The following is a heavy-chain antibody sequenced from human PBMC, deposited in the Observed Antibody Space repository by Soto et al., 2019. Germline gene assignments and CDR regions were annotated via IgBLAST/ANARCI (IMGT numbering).Heavy chain of an antibody. CDR1: GFTVSNNY. V-gene: IGHV3-53*01. Sequence: GGSLRLSCAVSGFTVSNNYMSWVRQAPGKGLEGVSVIYSGGYTAYGDSVKGRFTISRDNSKNTLYLQMNSLRADDTAVYYCARPYCSSIGCHGWFAPWGQGTLVTVS. D-gene: IGHD2-2*01. CDR3: ARPYCSSIGCHGWFAP. J-gene: IGHJ5*02. CDR2: IYSGGYT.